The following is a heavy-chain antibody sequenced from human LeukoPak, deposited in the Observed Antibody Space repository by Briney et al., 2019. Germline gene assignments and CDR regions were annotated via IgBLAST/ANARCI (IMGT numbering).Heavy chain of an antibody. CDR3: ARAGSDSSGYYWGSGWFDP. V-gene: IGHV1-18*01. Sequence: ASVKVSCKASGYTFTGYGISWVRQAPGQGLEWMGWISAYNGNTNYAQKLQGRVPMTTDTSTSTAYMELRSLRSDDTAVYYCARAGSDSSGYYWGSGWFDPWGQGTLVTVSS. CDR1: GYTFTGYG. D-gene: IGHD3-22*01. CDR2: ISAYNGNT. J-gene: IGHJ5*02.